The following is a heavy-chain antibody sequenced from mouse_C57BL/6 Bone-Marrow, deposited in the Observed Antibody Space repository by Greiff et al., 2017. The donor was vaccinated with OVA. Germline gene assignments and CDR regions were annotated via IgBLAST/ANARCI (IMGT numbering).Heavy chain of an antibody. V-gene: IGHV3-1*01. CDR1: GYSITSGYD. CDR3: ARELRFYYFDY. Sequence: VQLKESGPGMVKPSQSLSLTCTVTGYSITSGYDWHWIRHFPGNELEWMGYISYSGSTNYNPSLKSRISITHDTSKNHFFLKLNSVTTEDTTTYYSARELRFYYFDYWGQGTTLTVSS. CDR2: ISYSGST. J-gene: IGHJ2*01. D-gene: IGHD1-1*01.